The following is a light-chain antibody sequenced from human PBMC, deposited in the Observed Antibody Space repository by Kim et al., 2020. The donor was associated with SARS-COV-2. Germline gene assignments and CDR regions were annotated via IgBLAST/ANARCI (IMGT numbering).Light chain of an antibody. J-gene: IGLJ2*01. CDR3: NSLSNTDNVL. V-gene: IGLV3-19*01. CDR1: SLRTYY. CDR2: GKN. Sequence: SSELTQDPVVSVALRQTVRITSQGDSLRTYYTTWFQQKPGQAPIVVSYGKNNRSSGIPDRFPGSSSVNTASLTTTATQAGYEAAYYCNSLSNTDNVLFGG.